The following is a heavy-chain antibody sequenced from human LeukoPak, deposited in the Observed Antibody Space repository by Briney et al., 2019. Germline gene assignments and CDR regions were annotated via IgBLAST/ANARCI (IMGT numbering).Heavy chain of an antibody. D-gene: IGHD6-6*01. CDR2: IYPGDSNT. CDR3: ARHRVYSSSSSVFDI. V-gene: IGHV5-51*01. CDR1: GYSFTNYW. J-gene: IGHJ3*02. Sequence: GESLKISCKGSGYSFTNYWIGWVRQIPGKGLEWMGIIYPGDSNTRYSPSFQGQVTISADKSISTAYLQWSSLKASDTAMYYCARHRVYSSSSSVFDIWGQGTMVTVSS.